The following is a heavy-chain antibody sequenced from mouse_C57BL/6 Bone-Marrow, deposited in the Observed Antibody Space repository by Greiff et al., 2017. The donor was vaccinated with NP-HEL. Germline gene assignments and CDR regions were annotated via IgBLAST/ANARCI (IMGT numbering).Heavy chain of an antibody. J-gene: IGHJ1*03. CDR2: ISSGSSTI. V-gene: IGHV5-17*01. Sequence: EVKVVESGGGLVKPGGSLKLSCAASGFTFSDYGMHWVRQAPEKGLGWVAYISSGSSTIYYADTVKGRFTISRDNAKNTLFLQMTSLRSEDTAMYYCARGSHYYYYGSSYHYWYFDVWGTGTTVTVSS. CDR3: ARGSHYYYYGSSYHYWYFDV. D-gene: IGHD1-1*01. CDR1: GFTFSDYG.